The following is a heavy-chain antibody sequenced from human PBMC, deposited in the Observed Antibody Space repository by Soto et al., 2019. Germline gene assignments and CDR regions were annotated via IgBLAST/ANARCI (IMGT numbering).Heavy chain of an antibody. D-gene: IGHD6-6*01. CDR3: ARPRYSSSPIDY. CDR2: INHSGST. V-gene: IGHV4-34*01. J-gene: IGHJ4*02. Sequence: SETLCLTCAVYGGSFSGYYWSWIRQPPGKGLEWIGEINHSGSTNYNPSLKSRVTISVDTSKNQFSLKLSSVTAADTAVYYCARPRYSSSPIDYWGQGTLVTVSS. CDR1: GGSFSGYY.